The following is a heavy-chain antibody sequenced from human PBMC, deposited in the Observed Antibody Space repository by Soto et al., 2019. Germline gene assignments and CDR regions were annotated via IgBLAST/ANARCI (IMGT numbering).Heavy chain of an antibody. Sequence: SVKVSFKASGGTFSSYAISWGRQAPGQGLEWMGGIIPIFGTANYAQKFQGRVTITADKSTSTAYMELSSLRSEDTAVYYCASGDPGYSGSYCYWGQGTLVTVSS. CDR3: ASGDPGYSGSYCY. V-gene: IGHV1-69*06. CDR1: GGTFSSYA. D-gene: IGHD1-26*01. CDR2: IIPIFGTA. J-gene: IGHJ4*02.